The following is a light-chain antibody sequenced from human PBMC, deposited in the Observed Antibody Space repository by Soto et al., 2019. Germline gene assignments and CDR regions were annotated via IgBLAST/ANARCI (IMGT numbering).Light chain of an antibody. CDR3: FLSYNAARV. CDR1: TGAVTSNHH. CDR2: DTS. Sequence: QAVVTQEPSLTVSPGGTVTLTCGSSTGAVTSNHHPYWFQQKAGQAPRTLIYDTSNKHSWTPARFSGSLLGDKAALTLSGAQPEDDAQYYCFLSYNAARVFGGGTKLTVL. V-gene: IGLV7-46*01. J-gene: IGLJ2*01.